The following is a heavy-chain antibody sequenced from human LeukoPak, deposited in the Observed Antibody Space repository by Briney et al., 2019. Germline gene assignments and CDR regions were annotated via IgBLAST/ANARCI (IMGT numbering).Heavy chain of an antibody. V-gene: IGHV4-59*08. D-gene: IGHD3-10*01. CDR2: IYNSGST. Sequence: KPSETLSLTCTVSGGSLSTYYWSWIRQPPGKGLEWIGYIYNSGSTNYSPSLRSRVTISVDTSKNQFSLKLSSVTAADTAVYYCARTNYYGSGSYWYFDLWGRGTLVTVSS. CDR3: ARTNYYGSGSYWYFDL. CDR1: GGSLSTYY. J-gene: IGHJ2*01.